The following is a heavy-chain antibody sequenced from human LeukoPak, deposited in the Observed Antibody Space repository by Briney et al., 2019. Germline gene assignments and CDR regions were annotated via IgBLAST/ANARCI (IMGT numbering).Heavy chain of an antibody. CDR1: GFTFSSYA. CDR3: ARVSAYCGGDCYFPLYMDV. D-gene: IGHD2-21*01. CDR2: ISSNGGST. V-gene: IGHV3-64*01. J-gene: IGHJ6*03. Sequence: GGSLRLSCAASGFTFSSYARHWVRQAPGKGLEYVSAISSNGGSTYYANSVKGRFTISRDNSKNTLYLQMGSLRAEDMAVYYCARVSAYCGGDCYFPLYMDVWGKGTTVTVSS.